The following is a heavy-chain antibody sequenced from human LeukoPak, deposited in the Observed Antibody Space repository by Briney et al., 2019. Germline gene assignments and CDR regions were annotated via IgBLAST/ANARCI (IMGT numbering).Heavy chain of an antibody. V-gene: IGHV3-23*01. Sequence: PGGSLRLSCAASGFTFSSYAMSWVRQAPGKGLEWVSAISGSGGSTYYADSVKGRFTISRDNSKNTLYLQMNSLRAEDTAVYYCAKEGGGIRITMIVVVKVPEYYFDYWGQGTLVTVSS. CDR1: GFTFSSYA. D-gene: IGHD3-22*01. J-gene: IGHJ4*02. CDR3: AKEGGGIRITMIVVVKVPEYYFDY. CDR2: ISGSGGST.